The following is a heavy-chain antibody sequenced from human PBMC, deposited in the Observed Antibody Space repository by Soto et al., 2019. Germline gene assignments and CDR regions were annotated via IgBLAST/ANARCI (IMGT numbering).Heavy chain of an antibody. CDR2: ISGSGGST. D-gene: IGHD1-1*01. J-gene: IGHJ6*01. Sequence: GGSLRLSCAASGFTFSSYAMSWVRQAAGKGLDWVSLISGSGGSTYYADSVKGRFTISRDNSKNTLYLQMNSLRAEDTAVYYCAKVNRAFNTHDAMEVWGQGTTVTVSS. CDR1: GFTFSSYA. V-gene: IGHV3-23*01. CDR3: AKVNRAFNTHDAMEV.